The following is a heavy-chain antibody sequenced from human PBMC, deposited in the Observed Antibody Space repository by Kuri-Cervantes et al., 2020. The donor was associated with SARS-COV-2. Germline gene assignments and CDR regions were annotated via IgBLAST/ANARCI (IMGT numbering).Heavy chain of an antibody. CDR1: GGTFSSYA. CDR3: ARDGYSYGPQHYYYYGMDV. Sequence: SVKVSCKASGGTFSSYAISWVRQAPGQGLEWMGGIIPIFGTANYAQKLQGRVTITADESTSTAYMELSSLRSEDTAVYYCARDGYSYGPQHYYYYGMDVWGQGTTVTVSS. V-gene: IGHV1-69*13. CDR2: IIPIFGTA. J-gene: IGHJ6*02. D-gene: IGHD5-18*01.